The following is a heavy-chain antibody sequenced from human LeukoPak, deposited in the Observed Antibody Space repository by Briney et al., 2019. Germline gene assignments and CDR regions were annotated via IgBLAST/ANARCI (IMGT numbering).Heavy chain of an antibody. CDR2: ISPSGSTK. Sequence: GGSLRLSCAASGFTFSSYWMHWVRQAPGKGLVWVSNISPSGSTKYYADSVKGRFTVSRDNAKNSLYLQMNSLRAGDTGVYYCTKLAVASADSWGQGTLVTVSS. CDR1: GFTFSSYW. D-gene: IGHD6-19*01. CDR3: TKLAVASADS. V-gene: IGHV3-48*04. J-gene: IGHJ4*02.